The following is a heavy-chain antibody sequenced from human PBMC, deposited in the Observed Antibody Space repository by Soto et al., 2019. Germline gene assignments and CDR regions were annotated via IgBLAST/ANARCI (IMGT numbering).Heavy chain of an antibody. CDR3: ARKSWLWGAFDI. J-gene: IGHJ3*02. CDR2: IKQDGSEK. V-gene: IGHV3-7*05. D-gene: IGHD7-27*01. Sequence: GGSLRLSCAASGFTFSSHWMSWVRQAPGKGLEWVANIKQDGSEKYYVDSVKGRFTISRDNAKNSLYLQMNSLRAEDTAVYYCARKSWLWGAFDIWGQGTMVTVSS. CDR1: GFTFSSHW.